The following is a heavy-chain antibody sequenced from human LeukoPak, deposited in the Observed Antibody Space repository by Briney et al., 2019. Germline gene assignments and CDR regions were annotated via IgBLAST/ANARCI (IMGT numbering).Heavy chain of an antibody. CDR2: INHRGSS. CDR1: GESFSAYF. Sequence: PSETLSLTCAVYGESFSAYFWNWIRQAPGKPLEYIGEINHRGSSHYNPSLKTRVTLSVDTSKNQFSLKLTSVTAADTAVYFCARGSSVDGYCRAGACDAGYYDSWGQGTPVTVSS. CDR3: ARGSSVDGYCRAGACDAGYYDS. V-gene: IGHV4-34*01. D-gene: IGHD1-26*01. J-gene: IGHJ4*02.